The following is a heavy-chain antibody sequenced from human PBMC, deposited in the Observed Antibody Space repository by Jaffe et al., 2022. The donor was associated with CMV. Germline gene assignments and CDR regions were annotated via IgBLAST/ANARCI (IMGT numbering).Heavy chain of an antibody. V-gene: IGHV4-39*01. CDR1: GGSISSSSYY. J-gene: IGHJ3*02. Sequence: QLQLQESGPGLVKPSETLSLTCTVSGGSISSSSYYWGWIRQPPGKGLEWIGSIYYSGSTYYNPSLKSRVTISVDTSKNQFSLKLSSVTAADTAVYYCARRYYYDSSGYYPWPGGDAFDIWGQGTMVTVSS. CDR3: ARRYYYDSSGYYPWPGGDAFDI. CDR2: IYYSGST. D-gene: IGHD3-22*01.